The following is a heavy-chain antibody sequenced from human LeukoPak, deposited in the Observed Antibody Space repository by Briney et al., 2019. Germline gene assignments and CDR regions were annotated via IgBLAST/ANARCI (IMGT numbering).Heavy chain of an antibody. Sequence: GGSLRLSCAASGFTVSSNYMSWVRQAPGKGLEWVSVIYNDGRTYYADSVKGRFTISRDNSKNTLYLQMNSLRAEDTAVYYCVRVKGSYFDYWGQGALVTVSS. CDR2: IYNDGRT. J-gene: IGHJ4*02. CDR1: GFTVSSNY. V-gene: IGHV3-53*01. CDR3: VRVKGSYFDY. D-gene: IGHD2-15*01.